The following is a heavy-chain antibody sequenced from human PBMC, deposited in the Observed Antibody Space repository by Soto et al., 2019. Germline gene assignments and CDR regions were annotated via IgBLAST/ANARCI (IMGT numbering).Heavy chain of an antibody. CDR2: IYWDGDR. Sequence: QITLKESGPTLVKPTQTLTLTCTVSGFSLTANGVGVAWIRQPPGKALEWLALIYWDGDRRYSPSLKSRLSTSMDTSKNQVVLRMTNVDLMDTATYYCAHSVYFEDWGPGIRVTVPS. V-gene: IGHV2-5*02. CDR1: GFSLTANGVG. CDR3: AHSVYFED. J-gene: IGHJ4*02. D-gene: IGHD1-20*01.